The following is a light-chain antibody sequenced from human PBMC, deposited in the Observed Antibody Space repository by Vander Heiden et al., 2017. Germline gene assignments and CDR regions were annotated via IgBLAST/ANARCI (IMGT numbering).Light chain of an antibody. V-gene: IGLV2-11*01. CDR2: DVS. J-gene: IGLJ2*01. CDR1: SSDVGGYNS. Sequence: QSALTQPRSVSGSPGQSVTISCTGTSSDVGGYNSVSWYQQHPGTAPKLMIYDVSKRPSGVPDRFSGSKSGTTASLTISGLQAEDEADYYCCSYAGSYTVVFGGGTKLTVL. CDR3: CSYAGSYTVV.